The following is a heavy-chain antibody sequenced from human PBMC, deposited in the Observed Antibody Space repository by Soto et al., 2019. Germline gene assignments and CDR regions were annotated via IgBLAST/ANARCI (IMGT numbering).Heavy chain of an antibody. CDR3: ATAEVDY. J-gene: IGHJ4*02. V-gene: IGHV3-74*01. CDR2: MNSDGSTT. CDR1: GFTFGNYW. Sequence: EVQLVESGGGLVQPGGSLRLSCAASGFTFGNYWMHWVRQAPGKGLEGVSRMNSDGSTTDYADSVKGRFTVSRDNAKNTLYLQMNSLRAEDTAVYYCATAEVDYWGPGTLVTVSS.